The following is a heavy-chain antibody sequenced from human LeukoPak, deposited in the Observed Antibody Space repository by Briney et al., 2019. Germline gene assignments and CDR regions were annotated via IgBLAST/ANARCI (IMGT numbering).Heavy chain of an antibody. J-gene: IGHJ4*02. CDR3: ARALYSSGWDDY. Sequence: ASVKVSCKTSGYTFTSYYIHWVRQGPGQGLEWMGMIDPSGSSTKYAQEFQGRVTMTRDTSTSAVYMELSSLRSEDTAMYYCARALYSSGWDDYWGQGTLVTVSS. CDR2: IDPSGSST. V-gene: IGHV1-46*01. CDR1: GYTFTSYY. D-gene: IGHD6-19*01.